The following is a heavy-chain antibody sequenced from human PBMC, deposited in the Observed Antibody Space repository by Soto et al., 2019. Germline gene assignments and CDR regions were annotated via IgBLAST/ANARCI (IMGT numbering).Heavy chain of an antibody. Sequence: PSETLSLTCTVSGDSISTADYYWNWIRQPPGKGLGWIGYIYYSGNTYYIPSLKSRVTISVDTSKNQISLKLNSVTAADTAVYYCARGIYSTSSFFDSWGQGTLVTVS. V-gene: IGHV4-30-4*01. D-gene: IGHD6-6*01. CDR1: GDSISTADYY. J-gene: IGHJ4*02. CDR3: ARGIYSTSSFFDS. CDR2: IYYSGNT.